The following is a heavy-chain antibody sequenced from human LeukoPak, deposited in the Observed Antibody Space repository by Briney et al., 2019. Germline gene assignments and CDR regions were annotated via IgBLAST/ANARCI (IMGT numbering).Heavy chain of an antibody. CDR3: ARGGSSWPIDY. V-gene: IGHV4-38-2*02. Sequence: SETLSLTCTVSGYSISSGYYWGWIRQPPGKGLEWIGSIYHSGSTYYNPSLKSRVTISVDTSKNQFSLKLSSVTAADTAVYYCARGGSSWPIDYWGQGTLVTVSS. D-gene: IGHD6-13*01. CDR2: IYHSGST. CDR1: GYSISSGYY. J-gene: IGHJ4*02.